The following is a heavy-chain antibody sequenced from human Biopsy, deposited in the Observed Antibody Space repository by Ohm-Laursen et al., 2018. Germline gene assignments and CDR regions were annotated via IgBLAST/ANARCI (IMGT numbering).Heavy chain of an antibody. CDR3: ARERGGYKRTDY. CDR1: GYNFNSYG. V-gene: IGHV1-18*01. CDR2: ISGYNGNT. D-gene: IGHD5-24*01. J-gene: IGHJ4*02. Sequence: ASVKVSCNASGYNFNSYGISWVRQAPGQGLEWMGRISGYNGNTLYAQKFQHRVTMTTDTSTSTAYMELRRLRPDDPAVYYCARERGGYKRTDYWGQGTLVTVSP.